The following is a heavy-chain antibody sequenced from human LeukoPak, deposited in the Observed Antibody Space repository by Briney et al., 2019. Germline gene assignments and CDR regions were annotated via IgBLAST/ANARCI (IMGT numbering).Heavy chain of an antibody. CDR2: ISDDGSNR. D-gene: IGHD3-22*01. V-gene: IGHV3-30*03. J-gene: IGHJ4*02. CDR1: GFTLSSFG. Sequence: PGGSLRLSCTASGFTLSSFGMHWVRQAPGKGLEWVAVISDDGSNRYYADSVKGRFTISRDNSKNTLYLQMNSLRAEDTAVYYCVRELPPVVQYYFDYWGPGTLVTVSS. CDR3: VRELPPVVQYYFDY.